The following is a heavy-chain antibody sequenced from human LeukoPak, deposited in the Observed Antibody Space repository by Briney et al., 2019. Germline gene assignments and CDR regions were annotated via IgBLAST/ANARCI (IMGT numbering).Heavy chain of an antibody. D-gene: IGHD6-13*01. J-gene: IGHJ4*02. CDR3: ARLLYSSSWYVDY. Sequence: GGSLRLSCAASGFTFSSYEMNWVRQAPGKGLEWVSYISSSGSTIYYADSVKGRFTISRDNAKNSLYLQMNSLRAEDTAVYYCARLLYSSSWYVDYWGQGTLVTVSS. V-gene: IGHV3-48*03. CDR2: ISSSGSTI. CDR1: GFTFSSYE.